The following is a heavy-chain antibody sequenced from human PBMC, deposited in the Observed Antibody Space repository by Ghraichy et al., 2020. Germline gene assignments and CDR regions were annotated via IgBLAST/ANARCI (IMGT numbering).Heavy chain of an antibody. Sequence: SETLSLTCTVSGGSISSYYWSWIRQPAGKGLEWIGRIYTSGSTNYNPSLKSRVTMSVDTSKNQFSLKLSSVTAADTAVYYCARVGVGATTEYYFDYWGQGTLVTVSS. CDR3: ARVGVGATTEYYFDY. J-gene: IGHJ4*02. CDR1: GGSISSYY. V-gene: IGHV4-4*07. D-gene: IGHD1-26*01. CDR2: IYTSGST.